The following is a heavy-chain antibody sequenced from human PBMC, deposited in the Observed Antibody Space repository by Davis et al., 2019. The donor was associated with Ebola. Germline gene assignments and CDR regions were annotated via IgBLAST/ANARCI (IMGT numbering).Heavy chain of an antibody. CDR3: TRRQSSSWYSYYYYYGMDV. Sequence: GGSLRLSCAASGFTFSSYWMHWVRQASGKGLEWVGRIRSKANSYATAYAASVKGRFTISRDDSKNTAYLQMNSLKTEDTAVYYCTRRQSSSWYSYYYYYGMDVWGQGTTVTVSS. V-gene: IGHV3-73*01. J-gene: IGHJ6*02. CDR1: GFTFSSYW. D-gene: IGHD6-13*01. CDR2: IRSKANSYAT.